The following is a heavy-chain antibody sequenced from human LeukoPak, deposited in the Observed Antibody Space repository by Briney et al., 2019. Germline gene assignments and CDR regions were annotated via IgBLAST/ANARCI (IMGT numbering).Heavy chain of an antibody. J-gene: IGHJ6*02. CDR3: AKEQWLGRSYYGMDV. V-gene: IGHV3-23*01. Sequence: GGSLRLSCAASGVTFSTYAMSWVRQAPGQGLEWVSTISGNGGTTYYADSVKGRFTVSRDNSKKTMYLQMKSLRAEDTPIYNSAKEQWLGRSYYGMDVCGQGTTVTVSS. CDR2: ISGNGGTT. D-gene: IGHD6-19*01. CDR1: GVTFSTYA.